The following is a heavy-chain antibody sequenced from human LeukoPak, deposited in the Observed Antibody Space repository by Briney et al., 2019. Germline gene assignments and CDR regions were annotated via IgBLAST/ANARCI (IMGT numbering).Heavy chain of an antibody. Sequence: SETLSLTCTVSGDSISSYYWSWIRQPPGKGLEWIGYIYYSGSTNYNPSLKSRVTISVDTSKNQFSLKLSSVTAADTAVYYCAREGVVVVAATLDAYYYYYMDVWGKGTTVTISS. CDR2: IYYSGST. CDR3: AREGVVVVAATLDAYYYYYMDV. D-gene: IGHD2-15*01. V-gene: IGHV4-59*01. J-gene: IGHJ6*03. CDR1: GDSISSYY.